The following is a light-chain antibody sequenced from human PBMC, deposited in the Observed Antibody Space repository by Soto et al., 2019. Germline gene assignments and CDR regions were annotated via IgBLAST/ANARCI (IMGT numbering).Light chain of an antibody. V-gene: IGKV3-15*01. Sequence: EIVMTQSPATLSVSPGGRATLPCRASQSVSNYLAWYQQRPGQPPRLLIYRASTRATGIPARFSGSGSGTEFSLTISSLQSEDFAVYYCQQYNTWPPRYTFGQGTKLEIK. J-gene: IGKJ2*01. CDR3: QQYNTWPPRYT. CDR1: QSVSNY. CDR2: RAS.